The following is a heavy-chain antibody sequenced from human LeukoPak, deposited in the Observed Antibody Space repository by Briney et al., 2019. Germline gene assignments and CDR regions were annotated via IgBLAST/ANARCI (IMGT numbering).Heavy chain of an antibody. CDR1: GYTFTSYG. V-gene: IGHV1-18*01. CDR2: ISAYNGNT. J-gene: IGHJ4*02. Sequence: GASVKVSYKASGYTFTSYGVNWVRQAPGQGLEWMGWISAYNGNTKYAQKLQGRVTMTTDTSTSTAYMELRSLRSDDTAVYYCARDRIQVMVRGGVGDYWGQGTLVTVSS. CDR3: ARDRIQVMVRGGVGDY. D-gene: IGHD3-10*01.